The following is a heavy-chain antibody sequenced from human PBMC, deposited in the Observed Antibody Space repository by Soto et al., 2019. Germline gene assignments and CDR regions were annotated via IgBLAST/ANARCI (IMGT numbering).Heavy chain of an antibody. Sequence: QVQLQQWGAGLLKPSETLSLTCAVYGGSFSGYYWSWIRQPPGKGLEWIGEINHSGSTNYNPSLKSRATISVDPPKNHFSLKLSSVPAADTAVYYCARPAIAAAVSAFDYWGQGTLVTVSS. CDR3: ARPAIAAAVSAFDY. V-gene: IGHV4-34*01. CDR2: INHSGST. CDR1: GGSFSGYY. J-gene: IGHJ4*02. D-gene: IGHD6-13*01.